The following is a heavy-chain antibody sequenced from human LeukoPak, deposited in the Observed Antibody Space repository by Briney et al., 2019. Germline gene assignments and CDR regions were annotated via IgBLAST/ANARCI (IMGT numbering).Heavy chain of an antibody. V-gene: IGHV3-7*01. D-gene: IGHD3-9*01. J-gene: IGHJ6*03. CDR2: IKQDGSEK. CDR1: GFTFSSYW. Sequence: QPGGSLRLSCAASGFTFSSYWMSWVRQAPGEGLEWVANIKQDGSEKYYVDSVKGRFTISRDNAKNSLYLQMNSLRAEDTAVYYCARDLKVRYFDWVSLRYYYYYYMDVWGKGTTVTISS. CDR3: ARDLKVRYFDWVSLRYYYYYYMDV.